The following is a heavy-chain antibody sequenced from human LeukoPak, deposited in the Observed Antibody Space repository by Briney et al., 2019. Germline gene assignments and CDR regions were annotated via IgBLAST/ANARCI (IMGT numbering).Heavy chain of an antibody. V-gene: IGHV3-53*01. CDR2: IYSGGSI. J-gene: IGHJ2*01. Sequence: PGRSLRLSCAAPGFTVSSNYMSWVRQAPGKGLEWVSLIYSGGSIYYADSVKGRFTISRDNSKNMVYFQMNSLRAEDTAVYYCARAFYGDYTGPWYFDLWGRGTLVTVSS. CDR3: ARAFYGDYTGPWYFDL. D-gene: IGHD4-17*01. CDR1: GFTVSSNY.